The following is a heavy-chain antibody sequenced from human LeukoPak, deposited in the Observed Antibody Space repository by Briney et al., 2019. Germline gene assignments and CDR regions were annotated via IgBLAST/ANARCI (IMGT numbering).Heavy chain of an antibody. CDR2: IIPIFGTA. V-gene: IGHV1-69*06. CDR3: ARDVHYYDILTGIIAADAFDI. D-gene: IGHD3-9*01. J-gene: IGHJ3*02. Sequence: GASVKVSCKASGGTFSSYAISWVRQAPGQGLEWMGGIIPIFGTANYAQKFQGRVTITADKSTSTAYMELSSLRSEDTAVYYCARDVHYYDILTGIIAADAFDIWGQGTMVTVSS. CDR1: GGTFSSYA.